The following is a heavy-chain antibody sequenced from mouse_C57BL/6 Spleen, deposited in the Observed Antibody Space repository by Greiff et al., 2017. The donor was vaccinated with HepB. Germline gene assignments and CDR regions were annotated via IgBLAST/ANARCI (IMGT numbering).Heavy chain of an antibody. Sequence: EVKLMESGPELVKPGASVKISCKASGYSFTGYYMHWVKQSHGNILDWIGYIYPYNGVSSYNQKFKGKATLTVDKSSSTAYMELRSLTSEDSAVYYCARDLYYGSSYEFAYWGQGTLVTVSA. V-gene: IGHV1-31*01. J-gene: IGHJ3*01. CDR1: GYSFTGYY. CDR2: IYPYNGVS. D-gene: IGHD1-1*01. CDR3: ARDLYYGSSYEFAY.